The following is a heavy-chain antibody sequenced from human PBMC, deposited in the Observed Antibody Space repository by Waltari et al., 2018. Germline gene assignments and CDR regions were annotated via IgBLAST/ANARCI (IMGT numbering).Heavy chain of an antibody. D-gene: IGHD6-19*01. CDR2: INNDGSGT. CDR3: ARAISSGWWFDY. Sequence: EVQLVESGGGLVQPGGSLRLSCAASGFTFSSYWIHWFRQAPGKGLVWGSRINNDGSGTSYADSVKGRFTISRDNAKNTLYLQMNSLRAEDTAVYYCARAISSGWWFDYWGQGTLVTVSS. V-gene: IGHV3-74*01. CDR1: GFTFSSYW. J-gene: IGHJ4*02.